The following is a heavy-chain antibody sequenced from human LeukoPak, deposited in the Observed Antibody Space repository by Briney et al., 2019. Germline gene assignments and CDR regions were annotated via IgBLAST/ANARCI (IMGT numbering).Heavy chain of an antibody. J-gene: IGHJ5*02. D-gene: IGHD3-3*01. Sequence: GSLRLSCAASGFTFSSYDMHWVRQATGKGLEWVSAIGTAGDTYYPGSVKGRFTISRENAKNSLYLQMNSLRAGDTAVYYCARGYYDFWSGYRWFDPWGQGTLVTVSS. V-gene: IGHV3-13*01. CDR2: IGTAGDT. CDR3: ARGYYDFWSGYRWFDP. CDR1: GFTFSSYD.